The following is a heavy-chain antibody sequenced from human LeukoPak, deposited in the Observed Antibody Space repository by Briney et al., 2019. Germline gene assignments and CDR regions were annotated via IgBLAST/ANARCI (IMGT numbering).Heavy chain of an antibody. CDR1: GGSISSGGYY. CDR3: ARVILAYYYDSSGYYFDY. D-gene: IGHD3-22*01. J-gene: IGHJ4*02. V-gene: IGHV4-31*03. CDR2: IYYSGST. Sequence: SQTLSLTCTVSGGSISSGGYYWSWIRQHPGKGLEWIGYIYYSGSTYYNPSLKSRVTISVDTSKNQFSLKLSSVTAADTAVYYCARVILAYYYDSSGYYFDYWGQGTLVTVSS.